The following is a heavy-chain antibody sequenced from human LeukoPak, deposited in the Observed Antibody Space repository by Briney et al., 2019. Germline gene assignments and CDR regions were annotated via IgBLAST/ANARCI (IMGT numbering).Heavy chain of an antibody. Sequence: SETLSLTCTVSGGSISSYYWSWIRQPPGKGLEWIGYIYYSGSTNYNPSLKSRVTISVDTSKNQFSLKLSSVTAADTAVYYSARDMGGRKGSYYGMDVWGQGTTVTVSS. V-gene: IGHV4-59*01. CDR2: IYYSGST. CDR3: ARDMGGRKGSYYGMDV. J-gene: IGHJ6*02. CDR1: GGSISSYY. D-gene: IGHD1-26*01.